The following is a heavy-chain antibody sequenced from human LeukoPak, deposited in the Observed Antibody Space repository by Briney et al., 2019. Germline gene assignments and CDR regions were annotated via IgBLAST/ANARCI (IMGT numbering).Heavy chain of an antibody. V-gene: IGHV3-30*02. D-gene: IGHD1-26*01. CDR1: GFTFSSYG. CDR2: IRYDGSNK. J-gene: IGHJ4*02. CDR3: AKDAASIVGAKGLDY. Sequence: PGGSLRLSCAASGFTFSSYGMHWVRQAPGKGLEWVAFIRYDGSNKYYADSVKGRFTISRDNSKNTLYLQMNSLRAEDTAVYYCAKDAASIVGAKGLDYWDQGTLVTVSS.